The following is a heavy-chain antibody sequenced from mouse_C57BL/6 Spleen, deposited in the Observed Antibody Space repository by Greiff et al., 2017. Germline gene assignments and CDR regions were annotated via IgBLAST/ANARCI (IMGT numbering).Heavy chain of an antibody. V-gene: IGHV5-9-1*02. CDR1: GFTFRSYA. CDR2: ISSCGDYI. J-gene: IGHJ4*01. CDR3: TRDQKIYYGSSYGYYAMDY. Sequence: EVQLVESGEGLVKPGGSLKLSCAASGFTFRSYAMSWVRQTPEKRLEWVAYISSCGDYIYYADTVKGRFTLSKDNARNTLYMQMSRLKSEDTALYYCTRDQKIYYGSSYGYYAMDYWGQGTSVTVSS. D-gene: IGHD1-1*01.